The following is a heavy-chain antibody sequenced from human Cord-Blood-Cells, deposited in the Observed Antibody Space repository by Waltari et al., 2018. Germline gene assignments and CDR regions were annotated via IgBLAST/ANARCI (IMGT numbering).Heavy chain of an antibody. CDR2: INHSGST. Sequence: QVQLQQWGAGLLKPSESLSLTCAVYGGSFSGYYWSWIRQPPGKGLEWIGEINHSGSTNYNPSLKSRVTISVDTSKNQFSLKLSSVTAADTAVYYCASSWEIQGNWFDPWGQGTLVTVSS. CDR1: GGSFSGYY. CDR3: ASSWEIQGNWFDP. J-gene: IGHJ5*02. D-gene: IGHD1-26*01. V-gene: IGHV4-34*01.